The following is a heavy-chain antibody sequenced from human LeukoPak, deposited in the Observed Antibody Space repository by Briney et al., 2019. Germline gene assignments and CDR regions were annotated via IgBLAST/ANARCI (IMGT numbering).Heavy chain of an antibody. V-gene: IGHV3-21*01. CDR3: ARASRELLWFGEFADY. Sequence: GGSLRLSCAASGFTFSNAWMSWVRQAPGKGLEWVSSISSSSSYIYYADSVKGRFTISRDNAKNSLYLQMNSLRAEDTAVYYCARASRELLWFGEFADYWGQGTLVTVSS. CDR1: GFTFSNAW. D-gene: IGHD3-10*01. J-gene: IGHJ4*02. CDR2: ISSSSSYI.